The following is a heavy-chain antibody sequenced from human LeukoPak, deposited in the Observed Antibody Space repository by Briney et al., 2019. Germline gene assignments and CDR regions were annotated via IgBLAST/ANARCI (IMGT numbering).Heavy chain of an antibody. D-gene: IGHD1-26*01. CDR2: IYYSGST. V-gene: IGHV4-59*01. Sequence: SETLSLTCTVSGGSINSYYWSWIRQPPGKGLEWVGRIYYSGSTNYNPSLKSRVTISVDTSKNQFSLKLSSVTAADTAVYYCARAGGSFYFYYYMDVWGKGTTVTVSS. CDR3: ARAGGSFYFYYYMDV. J-gene: IGHJ6*03. CDR1: GGSINSYY.